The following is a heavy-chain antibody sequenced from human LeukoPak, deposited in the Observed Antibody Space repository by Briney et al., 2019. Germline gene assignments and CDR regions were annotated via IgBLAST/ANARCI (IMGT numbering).Heavy chain of an antibody. J-gene: IGHJ4*02. CDR3: ARTHYYDSSGYYYVEVFDY. CDR1: GYTFTSYA. Sequence: GASVKVSCKASGYTFTSYAMNWVRQAPGQGLEWMGWINTNTGNPTYAQGFTGQFVFSLDTSVSTAYLQISSLKAEDTAVYYCARTHYYDSSGYYYVEVFDYWGQETLVTVSS. D-gene: IGHD3-22*01. CDR2: INTNTGNP. V-gene: IGHV7-4-1*02.